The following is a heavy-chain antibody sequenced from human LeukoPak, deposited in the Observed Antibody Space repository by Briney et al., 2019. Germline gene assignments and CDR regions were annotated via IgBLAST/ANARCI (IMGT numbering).Heavy chain of an antibody. CDR1: GYTFTNYG. D-gene: IGHD3-10*01. CDR2: IIPIFGTA. CDR3: ARDSEVRRNLWHY. Sequence: GASVKVSCKASGYTFTNYGISWVRQAPGQGLEWMGGIIPIFGTAKYAQKFQGRVTIAADESTSTVYMELSGLRSEDTATYYCARDSEVRRNLWHYWGQGTLVTVSS. V-gene: IGHV1-69*13. J-gene: IGHJ4*02.